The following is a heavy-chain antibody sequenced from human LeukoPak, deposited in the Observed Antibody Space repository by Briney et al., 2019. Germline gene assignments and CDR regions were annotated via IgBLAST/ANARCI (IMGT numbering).Heavy chain of an antibody. V-gene: IGHV4-61*02. CDR2: THTSGST. D-gene: IGHD3-10*01. CDR1: GGSISSGDYY. J-gene: IGHJ4*02. CDR3: ARDMYYYGSGSYRFDY. Sequence: SETLSLTCTVSGGSISSGDYYWSWIRQPAGKGLEWIGRTHTSGSTNYNPSLKSRVTMSVDTSKNQFSLKLSSVTAADTAVYYCARDMYYYGSGSYRFDYWGQGTLVTVSS.